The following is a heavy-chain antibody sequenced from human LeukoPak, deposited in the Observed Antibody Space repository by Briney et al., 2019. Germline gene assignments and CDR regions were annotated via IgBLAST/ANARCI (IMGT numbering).Heavy chain of an antibody. CDR2: ISGSGGST. CDR3: AREPGSFVH. Sequence: GGSLRLSCAASGFTFSSSAMSWVRRAPGKGLGWVSAISGSGGSTYYADSVKGRFTISRDNSKNTLYLQMNSLRAEDTAGYYCAREPGSFVHGGQGTLVTVSS. V-gene: IGHV3-23*01. CDR1: GFTFSSSA. J-gene: IGHJ4*02.